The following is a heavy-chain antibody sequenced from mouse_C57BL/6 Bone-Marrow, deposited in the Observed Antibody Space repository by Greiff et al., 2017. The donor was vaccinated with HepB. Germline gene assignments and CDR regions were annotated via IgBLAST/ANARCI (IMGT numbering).Heavy chain of an antibody. Sequence: QVQLQQSGAELVKPGASVKMSCKASGYTFTSYWITWVKQRPGQGLEWIGDIYPGSGSTNYNEKFKSKATLTVDTSSSTAYMQLSNLTSEDSAVYYCAYGNFRGYAMDYWGQGTSVTVSS. CDR2: IYPGSGST. V-gene: IGHV1-55*01. CDR3: AYGNFRGYAMDY. D-gene: IGHD2-1*01. J-gene: IGHJ4*01. CDR1: GYTFTSYW.